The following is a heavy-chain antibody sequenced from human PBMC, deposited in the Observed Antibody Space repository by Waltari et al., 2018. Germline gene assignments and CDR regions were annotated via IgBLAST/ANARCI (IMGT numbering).Heavy chain of an antibody. Sequence: QVQLQQCGAGLLKPSETLSLTCAVYGGSFSGYYWSWIRQPPGKGLEWIGEINHSGSTNYNPSLKSRVTISVDRSKNQFSLKLSSVTAADTAVYYCARVVTIFGVVIGAFDIWGQGTMVTVSS. CDR2: INHSGST. J-gene: IGHJ3*02. V-gene: IGHV4-34*01. D-gene: IGHD3-3*01. CDR3: ARVVTIFGVVIGAFDI. CDR1: GGSFSGYY.